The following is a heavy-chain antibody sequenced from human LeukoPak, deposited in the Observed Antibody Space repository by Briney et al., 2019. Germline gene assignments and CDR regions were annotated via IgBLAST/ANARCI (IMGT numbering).Heavy chain of an antibody. J-gene: IGHJ4*02. Sequence: ASVKVSCKASGYTFTGYYMHRVRQAPGQGLEWMGWINPNSGGTNYAQKFQGRVTMTRDTSISTAYMELSRLRSDDTAVYYCARVPPGYCSSTSCYTRDYWGQGTLVTVSS. CDR3: ARVPPGYCSSTSCYTRDY. CDR2: INPNSGGT. V-gene: IGHV1-2*02. CDR1: GYTFTGYY. D-gene: IGHD2-2*02.